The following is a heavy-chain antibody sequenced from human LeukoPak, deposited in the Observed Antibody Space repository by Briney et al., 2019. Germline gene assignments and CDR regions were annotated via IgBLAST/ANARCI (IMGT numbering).Heavy chain of an antibody. D-gene: IGHD2-2*01. J-gene: IGHJ4*02. Sequence: SETLSLTCTVSGGSISSYYWSWIRQPPGKGLEWIGYIYYNGSTNYNPSLKSRVTISVDTSKNQFSLKLSSVTAADTAVYYCARDVGYCSSTSCYRAGGYWGQGTLVTVSS. CDR3: ARDVGYCSSTSCYRAGGY. CDR1: GGSISSYY. CDR2: IYYNGST. V-gene: IGHV4-59*01.